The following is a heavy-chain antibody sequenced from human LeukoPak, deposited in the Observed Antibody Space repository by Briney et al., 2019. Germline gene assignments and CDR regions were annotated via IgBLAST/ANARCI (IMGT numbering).Heavy chain of an antibody. J-gene: IGHJ4*02. CDR3: ARLSPIVQLELTYYFDY. D-gene: IGHD1-1*01. CDR2: IFPDDSDT. Sequence: GESLKISCKASGYSYTSFWIGWVRQMPGKGLEWMGIIFPDDSDTRYSPSFQGQVTISADKSISTAYLQWSSLKASDTAMYYCARLSPIVQLELTYYFDYWGQGTLVTVSS. V-gene: IGHV5-51*01. CDR1: GYSYTSFW.